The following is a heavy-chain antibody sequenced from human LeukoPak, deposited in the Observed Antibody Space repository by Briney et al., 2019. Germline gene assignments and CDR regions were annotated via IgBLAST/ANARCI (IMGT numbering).Heavy chain of an antibody. CDR3: ARDASEAFWSGYSPTYFYYYYMDV. Sequence: PSETLSLTCTISGGSITNYYWSWIRQPPGKGLEWIGYIYYSGSTSYNPSLKSRVTISVDTSKNQFSLKLSSVTAADTAVYYCARDASEAFWSGYSPTYFYYYYMDVWGKGTTVTVFS. CDR2: IYYSGST. V-gene: IGHV4-59*01. J-gene: IGHJ6*03. CDR1: GGSITNYY. D-gene: IGHD3-3*01.